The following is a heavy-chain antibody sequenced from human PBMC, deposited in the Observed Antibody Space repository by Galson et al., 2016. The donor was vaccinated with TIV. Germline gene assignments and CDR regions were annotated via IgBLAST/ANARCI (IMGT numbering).Heavy chain of an antibody. CDR3: VREVACGGACYYFDY. D-gene: IGHD2-21*02. Sequence: SLRLSCAASGFTFDDHGMSWVRQGPGKGLEWVSSINWNGGATSYADSVKGRFTISRDNAKNFLYLQMNSLRAEDTAFYYCVREVACGGACYYFDYLGQGNLVTVSS. V-gene: IGHV3-20*04. CDR2: INWNGGAT. J-gene: IGHJ4*02. CDR1: GFTFDDHG.